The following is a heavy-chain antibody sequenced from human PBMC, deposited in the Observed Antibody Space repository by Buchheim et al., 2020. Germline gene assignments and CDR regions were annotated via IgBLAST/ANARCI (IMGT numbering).Heavy chain of an antibody. D-gene: IGHD2-21*01. CDR2: ISSGGPYI. Sequence: EVQLVESGGGLVKPGGSLRLSCAASGFTFSDYAMNWVRQSPSGGLEWVSSISSGGPYIHYADSVKGRFTISRDNAKKLLFLQMDSLRVEDTAIYYCMRDFSTRGLVVVPTAPWGQGTL. CDR3: MRDFSTRGLVVVPTAP. J-gene: IGHJ5*02. CDR1: GFTFSDYA. V-gene: IGHV3-21*01.